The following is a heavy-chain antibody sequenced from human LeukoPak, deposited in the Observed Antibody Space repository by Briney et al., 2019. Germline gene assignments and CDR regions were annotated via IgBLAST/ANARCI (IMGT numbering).Heavy chain of an antibody. CDR1: GGSISSYY. Sequence: PSETLSLTCTVSGGSISSYYWSWIRQPPGKGLEWIAYISDIGSINYNPSLKSRVTISLDTSKNQFSLKLSSVTAADTAVYYCARVRAEYYDSSGYYLDWGQGTLVTVSS. D-gene: IGHD3-22*01. V-gene: IGHV4-59*08. CDR3: ARVRAEYYDSSGYYLD. CDR2: ISDIGSI. J-gene: IGHJ4*02.